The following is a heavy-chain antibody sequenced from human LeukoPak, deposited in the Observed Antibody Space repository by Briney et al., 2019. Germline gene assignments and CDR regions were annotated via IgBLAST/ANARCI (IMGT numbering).Heavy chain of an antibody. V-gene: IGHV4-59*01. Sequence: SETLSLTCTVSGGSISSYYWSWIRQPPGKGLEWIGYIYYSGSTNYNPSLKSRVTISVDTSKNQFSLKLSPVTAADTAVYYCARIRYSSGWWGPLNAFDIWGQGTMVTVSS. CDR1: GGSISSYY. J-gene: IGHJ3*02. CDR2: IYYSGST. D-gene: IGHD6-19*01. CDR3: ARIRYSSGWWGPLNAFDI.